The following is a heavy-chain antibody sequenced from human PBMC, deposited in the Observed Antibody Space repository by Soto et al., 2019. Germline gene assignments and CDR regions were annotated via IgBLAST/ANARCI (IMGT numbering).Heavy chain of an antibody. CDR3: ARDRSYYDILAGENYYYYCMDV. CDR2: ISSSSSTI. J-gene: IGHJ6*04. D-gene: IGHD3-9*01. V-gene: IGHV3-48*01. CDR1: GFTFSSYS. Sequence: EVQLVESGGGLVQPGGSLRLSCAASGFTFSSYSMNWVRQAPGKGLEWVSSISSSSSTIYYADSVKGRSTISRDNAKNSLDLQMTCLRAEETAVYYCARDRSYYDILAGENYYYYCMDVWGEGTKVTVSS.